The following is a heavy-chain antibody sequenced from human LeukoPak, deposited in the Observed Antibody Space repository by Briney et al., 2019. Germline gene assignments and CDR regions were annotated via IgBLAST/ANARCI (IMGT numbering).Heavy chain of an antibody. J-gene: IGHJ6*02. Sequence: PSETLSLTCTVSGGSISSSSYYWGWIRQPPGKGLEWIGYIYYSGSTYYNPSLKSRVTISVDTSKNQFSLKLSSVTAADTAVYYCAREVGYSGYVGYYYYGMDVWGQGTTVTVSS. CDR3: AREVGYSGYVGYYYYGMDV. V-gene: IGHV4-30-4*08. D-gene: IGHD5-12*01. CDR1: GGSISSSSYY. CDR2: IYYSGST.